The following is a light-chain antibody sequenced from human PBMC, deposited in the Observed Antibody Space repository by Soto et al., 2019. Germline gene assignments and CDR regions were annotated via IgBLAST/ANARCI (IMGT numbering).Light chain of an antibody. CDR1: STNIGSGFD. V-gene: IGLV1-40*01. CDR3: QSFDISLSGRV. CDR2: GSS. J-gene: IGLJ3*02. Sequence: QSVLTQPPSVSGAPGQRVTISCTGSSTNIGSGFDVHWYQQLPGTAPTLLIFGSSNRPSGVPDRFSGSKSGTSASLAITGLQAEDEADYYCQSFDISLSGRVFGGGTKVTVL.